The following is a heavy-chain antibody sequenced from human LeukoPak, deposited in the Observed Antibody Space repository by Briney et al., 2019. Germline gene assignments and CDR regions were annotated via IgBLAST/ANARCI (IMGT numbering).Heavy chain of an antibody. V-gene: IGHV4-59*08. CDR1: GGSISSYY. D-gene: IGHD3-22*01. Sequence: SSETLSLTCTVSGGSISSYYWTWIRQPPGKGLKWIGYIFYSGSTNYSPSLKSRVTISVDTSKNQFSLKLSSVTAADTAVYYCARHGSVSSGALVWGQGTLVTVSS. J-gene: IGHJ4*02. CDR3: ARHGSVSSGALV. CDR2: IFYSGST.